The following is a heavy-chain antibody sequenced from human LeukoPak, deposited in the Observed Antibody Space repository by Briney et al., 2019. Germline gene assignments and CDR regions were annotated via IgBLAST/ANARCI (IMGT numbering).Heavy chain of an antibody. CDR2: ISYDGGNT. J-gene: IGHJ4*02. CDR3: AKEGTGIHFEY. Sequence: GGSLRLSCAASGFTFSSNAIHWVRQAPGKGLEWVAEISYDGGNTYCADSVKGRFTISRDNSKNTLYLQMNSLRAEDTAVYYCAKEGTGIHFEYWGQGTLVTVSS. CDR1: GFTFSSNA. D-gene: IGHD1-1*01. V-gene: IGHV3-30-3*01.